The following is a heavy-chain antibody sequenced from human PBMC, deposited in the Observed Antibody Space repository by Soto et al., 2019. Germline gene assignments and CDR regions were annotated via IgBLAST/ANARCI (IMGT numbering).Heavy chain of an antibody. D-gene: IGHD5-18*01. V-gene: IGHV3-20*04. J-gene: IGHJ5*02. Sequence: GGSLRLSCAASGFTFDDYGMSWVRQAPGKGLEWVSGINWNGGSTGYADSVKGRFTISRDNAKNSLYLQMNSLRAEDTALYYCARQNVDTAMVPWFDPWGQGTLVTVSS. CDR1: GFTFDDYG. CDR3: ARQNVDTAMVPWFDP. CDR2: INWNGGST.